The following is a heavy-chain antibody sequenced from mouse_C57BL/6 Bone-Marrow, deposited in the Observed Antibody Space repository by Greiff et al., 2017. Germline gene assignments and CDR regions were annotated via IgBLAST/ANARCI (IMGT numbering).Heavy chain of an antibody. V-gene: IGHV1-55*01. CDR1: GYTFTSFW. Sequence: QVQLQQPGAELVKPGASVKMSCKASGYTFTSFWLTWVKLRPGQGREWIGDIYPGSGSTNYNEKFKSKATLTVDSSSSTAYMQLSSLTSEDSAVYYCAREGIYYDYEGGFAYWGQGTLVTGSA. CDR2: IYPGSGST. D-gene: IGHD2-4*01. CDR3: AREGIYYDYEGGFAY. J-gene: IGHJ3*01.